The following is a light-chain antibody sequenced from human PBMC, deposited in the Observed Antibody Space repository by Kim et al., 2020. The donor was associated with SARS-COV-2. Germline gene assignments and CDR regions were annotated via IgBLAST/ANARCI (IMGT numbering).Light chain of an antibody. CDR1: QSVNSN. Sequence: EIVMTQSPATLSVSPGERATLSCRASQSVNSNLAWYQQKLGQAPRLLIYGASIRATGIPARFSGSGSGTEFTLTISILQSEDFAVYYCQQYNNWPGTFGQRTKLEI. V-gene: IGKV3D-15*03. CDR3: QQYNNWPGT. CDR2: GAS. J-gene: IGKJ2*01.